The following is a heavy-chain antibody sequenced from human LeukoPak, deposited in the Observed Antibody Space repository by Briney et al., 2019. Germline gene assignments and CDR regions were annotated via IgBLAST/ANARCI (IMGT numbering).Heavy chain of an antibody. V-gene: IGHV3-74*01. Sequence: GGSLRLSCAASGFSFNTYWMYWVRQAPGKGLVWVSRINSDGSSTTYADSVKGRFTVSRDNSKSTLYLQMNSLRVEDTAVYYCARVWSASSNDYWGQGTLVTVSS. D-gene: IGHD6-6*01. CDR2: INSDGSST. CDR1: GFSFNTYW. CDR3: ARVWSASSNDY. J-gene: IGHJ4*02.